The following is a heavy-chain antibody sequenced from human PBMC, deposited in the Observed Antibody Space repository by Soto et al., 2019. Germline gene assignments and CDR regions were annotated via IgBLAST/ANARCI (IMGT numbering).Heavy chain of an antibody. CDR2: IIPVFGTA. CDR3: ARGDYYGSATSDYYFDF. CDR1: GGTFSTYV. D-gene: IGHD3-10*01. V-gene: IGHV1-69*13. Sequence: SVKVSCKASGGTFSTYVFSWARQAPGQGLQWMGQIIPVFGTADYAQKFQGRVTITADESTSTAYLELSSLRPEDTAVYYCARGDYYGSATSDYYFDFWGQGTLVTVSS. J-gene: IGHJ4*02.